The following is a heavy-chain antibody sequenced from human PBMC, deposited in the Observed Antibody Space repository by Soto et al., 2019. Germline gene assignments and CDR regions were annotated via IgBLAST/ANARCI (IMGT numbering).Heavy chain of an antibody. V-gene: IGHV4-34*01. CDR2: INHSGST. J-gene: IGHJ6*04. D-gene: IGHD3-22*01. Sequence: SETLSLTCAVYGGSFSGYYWSWIRQPPGKGLEWIGEINHSGSTNYNPSLKSRVTISVDTSKNQFSLKLSSVTAADTAVYYCARGGRDSSNHYRPHYYYGMDVWGKGTTVTVSS. CDR1: GGSFSGYY. CDR3: ARGGRDSSNHYRPHYYYGMDV.